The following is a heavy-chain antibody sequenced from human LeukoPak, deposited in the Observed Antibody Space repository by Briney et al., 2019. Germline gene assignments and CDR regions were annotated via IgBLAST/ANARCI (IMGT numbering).Heavy chain of an antibody. CDR3: ASFGEAANDAFDI. D-gene: IGHD2-15*01. CDR1: GFTFSSYW. Sequence: GGSLRLSCAASGFTFSSYWMHWVRQAPGKGLVWVSRINSDGSSTSYADSVKGRFTISRDNAKNTLYLQMNSLRAEDTAVYYCASFGEAANDAFDIWGQGTMVTVSS. J-gene: IGHJ3*02. V-gene: IGHV3-74*01. CDR2: INSDGSST.